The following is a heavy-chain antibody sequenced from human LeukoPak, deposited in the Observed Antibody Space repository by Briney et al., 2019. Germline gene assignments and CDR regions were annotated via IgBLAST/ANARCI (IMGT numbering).Heavy chain of an antibody. J-gene: IGHJ4*02. CDR3: ARAHGDHSVSYIDY. V-gene: IGHV4-38-2*01. D-gene: IGHD4-17*01. CDR2: IYHSGST. Sequence: SDTLSLTCAVSGYSICSRYYRGWIRPPPGTGLEWIESIYHSGSTYYNPSLKSRVPISVATSKNQFSLKLSSVTAAHTAVYSCARAHGDHSVSYIDYWGQGTLVTVSS. CDR1: GYSICSRYY.